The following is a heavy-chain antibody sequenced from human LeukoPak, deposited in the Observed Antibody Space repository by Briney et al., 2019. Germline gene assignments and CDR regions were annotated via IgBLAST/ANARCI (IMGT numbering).Heavy chain of an antibody. CDR1: GFTFDDYA. CDR2: ISWNSGSI. J-gene: IGHJ4*02. D-gene: IGHD5-12*01. CDR3: AKDISGIVATNPFDY. V-gene: IGHV3-9*01. Sequence: GGSLRLSCAASGFTFDDYAMHWVRQAPGKGLEWVPGISWNSGSIGYADSVKGRFTISRDNAKNSLYLQMNSLRAEDTALYYCAKDISGIVATNPFDYWGQGTLVTVSS.